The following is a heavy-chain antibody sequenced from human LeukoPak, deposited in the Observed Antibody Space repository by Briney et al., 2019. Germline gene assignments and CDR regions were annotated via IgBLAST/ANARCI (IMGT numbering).Heavy chain of an antibody. J-gene: IGHJ3*02. CDR3: AKSPARVTTVTTGAFDI. CDR2: ISGGGGST. CDR1: GFSFSRFA. Sequence: GGSLRLSCAASGFSFSRFAMSWVRQAPGKGLEWVSAISGGGGSTFYADSVKGRFTISRDNSKNTLYLQMNSLRAEDTAVYYCAKSPARVTTVTTGAFDIWGQGTVVTVSS. V-gene: IGHV3-23*01. D-gene: IGHD4-17*01.